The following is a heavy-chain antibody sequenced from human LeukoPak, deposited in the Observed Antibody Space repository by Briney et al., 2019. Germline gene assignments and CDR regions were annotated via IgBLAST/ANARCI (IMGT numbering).Heavy chain of an antibody. CDR2: IYYSGST. J-gene: IGHJ3*02. Sequence: SETLSLTCAVSGGSISSNSYYWGWIRQPPGKGLEWIGSIYYSGSTYYNPSLKSRVTISVDTSKNQFSLKLSSVTAADTAVYYCARDLDAFDIWGQGTMVTVSS. V-gene: IGHV4-39*02. CDR1: GGSISSNSYY. CDR3: ARDLDAFDI.